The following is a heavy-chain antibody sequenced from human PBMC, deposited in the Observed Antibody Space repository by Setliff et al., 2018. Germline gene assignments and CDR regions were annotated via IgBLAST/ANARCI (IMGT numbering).Heavy chain of an antibody. CDR3: ATDLTTVVTPLDY. V-gene: IGHV1-24*01. CDR1: GSTVTESS. D-gene: IGHD4-17*01. Sequence: GASVKVSCKVSGSTVTESSMHWVRQAPGKGLEWMGGFDPEDGERIYAQHFQGRLTMTEDTSTDTAYMELSSLRSEDTAVYYCATDLTTVVTPLDYWGQGTLVTVSS. J-gene: IGHJ4*02. CDR2: FDPEDGER.